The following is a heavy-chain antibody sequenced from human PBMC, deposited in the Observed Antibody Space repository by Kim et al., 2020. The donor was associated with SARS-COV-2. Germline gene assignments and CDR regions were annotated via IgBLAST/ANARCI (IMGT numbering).Heavy chain of an antibody. D-gene: IGHD6-13*01. CDR2: I. CDR3: AKVSPSLGYFDL. V-gene: IGHV3-9*01. Sequence: IGDADAVKGRFTISRDNAKNSLYLQMNSLRAEDTAVYYCAKVSPSLGYFDLWGRGTLVTVSS. J-gene: IGHJ2*01.